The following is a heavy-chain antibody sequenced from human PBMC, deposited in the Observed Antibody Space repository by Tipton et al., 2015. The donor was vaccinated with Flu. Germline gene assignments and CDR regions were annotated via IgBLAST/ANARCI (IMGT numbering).Heavy chain of an antibody. Sequence: TLSLTCAVSGYSISTGYYWGWIRQPPGKGLEWIATISHSGSTYHKPSLKSRVTISLDTFQNQFSLKVNSVTAADTAVYYCSRSTYYYGSGSSDYWGQGTLVTVSS. CDR1: GYSISTGYY. D-gene: IGHD3-10*01. J-gene: IGHJ4*02. CDR3: SRSTYYYGSGSSDY. V-gene: IGHV4-38-2*01. CDR2: ISHSGST.